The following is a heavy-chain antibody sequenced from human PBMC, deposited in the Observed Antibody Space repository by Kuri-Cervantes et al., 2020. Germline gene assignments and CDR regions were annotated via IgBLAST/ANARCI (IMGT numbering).Heavy chain of an antibody. CDR1: GGSISSSSYY. V-gene: IGHV4-39*01. CDR2: IYYSGST. CDR3: ARRYHDYGDAFDY. Sequence: GSLRLSCTVSGGSISSSSYYWGWIRQPPGKGLEWIGSIYYSGSTYYNPSLKSRVTISVDTSKNQFSLKLSSVTAADTAVYYCARRYHDYGDAFDYWGQGTLVTVSS. J-gene: IGHJ4*02. D-gene: IGHD4-17*01.